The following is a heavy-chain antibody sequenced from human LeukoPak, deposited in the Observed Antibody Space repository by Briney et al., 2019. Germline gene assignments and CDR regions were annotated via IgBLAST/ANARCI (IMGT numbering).Heavy chain of an antibody. CDR1: GYTFTGYY. J-gene: IGHJ3*02. V-gene: IGHV1-2*02. CDR3: ARDDLGPANDAFDI. Sequence: ASVKVSCKASGYTFTGYYMHWVRQAPGQGLEWMGWINLNSGGTNYAQKFQGRVTMTRDTSITTAYMELSRLTSDDTAVYCCARDDLGPANDAFDIWGQGTMVTVSS. D-gene: IGHD1-26*01. CDR2: INLNSGGT.